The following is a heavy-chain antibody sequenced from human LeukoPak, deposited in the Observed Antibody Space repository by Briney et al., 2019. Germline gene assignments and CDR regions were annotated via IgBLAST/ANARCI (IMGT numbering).Heavy chain of an antibody. J-gene: IGHJ4*02. CDR2: ISSSSSYI. CDR1: GFTFSSYS. D-gene: IGHD6-19*01. V-gene: IGHV3-21*01. CDR3: ARDQAPSGWYYFDY. Sequence: PGGSLRLSCAASGFTFSSYSMNWFRQAPVKGLEWVSSISSSSSYIYYADSVKGRFTISRDNAKNSLYLQMNSLRAEDTAVYYCARDQAPSGWYYFDYWGQGTLVTVSS.